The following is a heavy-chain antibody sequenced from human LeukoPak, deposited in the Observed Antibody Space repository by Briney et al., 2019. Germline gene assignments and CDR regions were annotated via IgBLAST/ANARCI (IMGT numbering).Heavy chain of an antibody. CDR2: IYYSGST. D-gene: IGHD1-26*01. Sequence: PSETLSLTCTVSGGSISSYYWSWIRQPPGKGLEWIGYIYYSGSTNYNPSLKSRVTISVDTSKNQFSLKLSSVTAADTAVYYYARHAGGSYWGYYFDYWGQGTLVTVSS. CDR3: ARHAGGSYWGYYFDY. CDR1: GGSISSYY. V-gene: IGHV4-59*08. J-gene: IGHJ4*02.